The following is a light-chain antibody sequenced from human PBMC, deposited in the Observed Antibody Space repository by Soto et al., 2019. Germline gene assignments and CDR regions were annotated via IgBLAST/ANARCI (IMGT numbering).Light chain of an antibody. CDR1: QSVSSH. CDR2: GAS. V-gene: IGKV3-15*01. CDR3: QQYASWPLT. Sequence: EKVMTQSPATLSLSPGERATLSCRASQSVSSHLAWYQQKPGQAHRLLIYGASTRSTGIPARFSGSGSGTKFTLTISSLQSEDSAVYYCQQYASWPLTFGGGTKLDIK. J-gene: IGKJ4*01.